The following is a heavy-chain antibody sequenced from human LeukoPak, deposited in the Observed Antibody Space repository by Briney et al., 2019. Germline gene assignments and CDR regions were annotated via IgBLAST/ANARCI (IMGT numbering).Heavy chain of an antibody. CDR1: GFTFSDYY. CDR3: AKDNAYCSGGSCIIDY. D-gene: IGHD2-15*01. J-gene: IGHJ4*02. Sequence: PGGSLRLSCAASGFTFSDYYMSWIRQAPGKGLEWISYISSRGIIIDYADSLKGRFTISRDNAKNSLYLEMNSLRAEDTAVYYCAKDNAYCSGGSCIIDYWGQGTLVTVSS. V-gene: IGHV3-11*04. CDR2: ISSRGIII.